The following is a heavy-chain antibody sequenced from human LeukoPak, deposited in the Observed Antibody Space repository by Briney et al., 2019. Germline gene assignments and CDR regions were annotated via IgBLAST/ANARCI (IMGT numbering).Heavy chain of an antibody. D-gene: IGHD5-12*01. CDR2: ISGRGGIT. CDR1: GFTSRSYA. CDR3: AKDRRGVATTYYGIDF. V-gene: IGHV3-23*01. Sequence: GSLRLSCAASGFTSRSYAMSWGREAPGGRLEWVSAISGRGGITYYADSVKGRFTISRDNSKNTQCLQMNNLRAQDTAVYCCAKDRRGVATTYYGIDFWGQGTMVTVSS. J-gene: IGHJ6*02.